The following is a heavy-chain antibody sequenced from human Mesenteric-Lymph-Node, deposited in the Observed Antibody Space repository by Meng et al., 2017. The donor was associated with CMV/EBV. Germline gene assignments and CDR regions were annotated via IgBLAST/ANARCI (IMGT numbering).Heavy chain of an antibody. CDR1: GFTFSSYS. Sequence: GGSLRLSCAASGFTFSSYSMNWVRQAPGKGLEWVSSISSSSSYMYYADSVKGRFTIPRDNARNSLYLRMNSLRAEDTAVYYCARGTCEWPGQGGACGYYYGMDVWGQGTTVTVSS. CDR3: ARGTCEWPGQGGACGYYYGMDV. CDR2: ISSSSSYM. D-gene: IGHD3-16*01. V-gene: IGHV3-21*01. J-gene: IGHJ6*02.